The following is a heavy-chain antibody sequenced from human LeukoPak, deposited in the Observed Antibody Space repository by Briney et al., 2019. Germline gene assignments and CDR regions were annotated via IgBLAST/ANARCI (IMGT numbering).Heavy chain of an antibody. J-gene: IGHJ4*02. CDR2: SGSGTST. V-gene: IGHV3-23*01. D-gene: IGHD3-22*01. CDR3: AKVNYYESSDIGLFDY. CDR1: GFTFSSYA. Sequence: QSGGSLRLSCAASGFTFSSYAMSWVRQAPGKGLEWVSGSGSGTSTFYADSVRGRFTISRDHSKNTLYLQMNSLRAGDTAVYYCAKVNYYESSDIGLFDYWGQGTLVAVSS.